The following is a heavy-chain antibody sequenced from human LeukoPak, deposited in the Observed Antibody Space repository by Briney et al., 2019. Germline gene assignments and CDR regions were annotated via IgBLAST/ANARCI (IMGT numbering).Heavy chain of an antibody. CDR1: GFTVCSNY. J-gene: IGHJ6*03. Sequence: GGSLRLSCAASGFTVCSNYMSWVRQAPGKGLEWVSVIYSGGSTYYADSVKGRFTISRDNSKNTLYLQMNSLRAEDTAVYYCASATVTTTSYYYYMDVWGKGTPVTVSS. D-gene: IGHD4-17*01. V-gene: IGHV3-53*01. CDR3: ASATVTTTSYYYYMDV. CDR2: IYSGGST.